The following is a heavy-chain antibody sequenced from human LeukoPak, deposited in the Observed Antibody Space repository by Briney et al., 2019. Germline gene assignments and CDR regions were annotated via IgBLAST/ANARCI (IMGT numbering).Heavy chain of an antibody. V-gene: IGHV4-59*01. D-gene: IGHD3-10*01. CDR2: IYYSGST. Sequence: PSETLSVTCIVSRGSISSYYWSWSRQPPGNGLEWVGYIYYSGSTNYNPSIKSRVTISVATSTTQFSLKLSSVTAADRALHYSTSGLAYGSERLYY. CDR3: TSGLAYGSERLYY. CDR1: RGSISSYY. J-gene: IGHJ6*01.